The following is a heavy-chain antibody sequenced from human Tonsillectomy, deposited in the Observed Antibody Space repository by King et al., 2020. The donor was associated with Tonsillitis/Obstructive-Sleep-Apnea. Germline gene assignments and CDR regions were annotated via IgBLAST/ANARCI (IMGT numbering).Heavy chain of an antibody. CDR1: GFTFSSYA. CDR2: ISYDGSNK. V-gene: IGHV3-30*01. D-gene: IGHD4-17*01. J-gene: IGHJ4*02. Sequence: VQLVESGGGVVQPGRSLRLSCAASGFTFSSYAMHWVRQAPGKGLEWVAVISYDGSNKYYADSVKGRFTISRDNSKNTLYLQMNSLRAEDTAVYYCARDWGPYGDYVNYFDYWGQGTLVTVSS. CDR3: ARDWGPYGDYVNYFDY.